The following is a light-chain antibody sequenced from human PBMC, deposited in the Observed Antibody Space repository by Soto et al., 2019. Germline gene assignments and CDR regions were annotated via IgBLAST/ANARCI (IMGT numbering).Light chain of an antibody. CDR2: GVS. CDR1: QFVSTN. Sequence: ELVMTQSPATLSVSPGERATLFCRASQFVSTNLGWDQQRPGQAPRLLIYGVSTRTIGGPARFSGSGSGTEFTLTISSLQSEDFAVYYWQQYNDRPRTFGQVTKVDIK. V-gene: IGKV3-15*01. CDR3: QQYNDRPRT. J-gene: IGKJ1*01.